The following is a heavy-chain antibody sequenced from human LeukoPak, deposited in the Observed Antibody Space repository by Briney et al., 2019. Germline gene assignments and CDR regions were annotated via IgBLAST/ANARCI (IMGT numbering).Heavy chain of an antibody. Sequence: GGSLRLSCAASGFTFSTYYMNWVRQAPGKGLEWVSSITTSSSYIYYADSVKGRFTISRDNAKNSLYLQMNSLRAEDTAVYYCARSYSGSPRNWFDPWGQGTLVTVSS. J-gene: IGHJ5*02. CDR1: GFTFSTYY. V-gene: IGHV3-21*01. CDR2: ITTSSSYI. D-gene: IGHD1-26*01. CDR3: ARSYSGSPRNWFDP.